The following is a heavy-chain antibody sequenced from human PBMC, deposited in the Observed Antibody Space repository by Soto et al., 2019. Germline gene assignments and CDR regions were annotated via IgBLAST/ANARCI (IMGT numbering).Heavy chain of an antibody. D-gene: IGHD6-13*01. CDR2: INPTGRST. CDR3: ARDLAPYSRTLALPY. J-gene: IGHJ1*01. V-gene: IGHV1-46*03. CDR1: GDTFTSYY. Sequence: QVQLVQSGAEVKKPGASVKVSCTASGDTFTSYYMHWVRQAPGQGLEWVGKINPTGRSTSYAQKWQGRVTMTRDTSTSTVYMELSSLRSEDTGVYFCARDLAPYSRTLALPYWGPGTLVTVSS.